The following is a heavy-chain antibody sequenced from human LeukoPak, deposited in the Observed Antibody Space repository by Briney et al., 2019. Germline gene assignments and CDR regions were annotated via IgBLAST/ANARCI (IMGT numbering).Heavy chain of an antibody. J-gene: IGHJ6*04. CDR2: ISSSGSTI. D-gene: IGHD3-10*01. CDR1: GFTFSSYE. CDR3: ASTSGIYYYYGMDV. V-gene: IGHV3-48*03. Sequence: GGSLRLSCAASGFTFSSYEMNWVRQAPGKGLEWVSYISSSGSTIYYADSVKGRFTISRDNAKNSLYLQMNSLRAEDTAVYYCASTSGIYYYYGMDVWGKGTTVTVSS.